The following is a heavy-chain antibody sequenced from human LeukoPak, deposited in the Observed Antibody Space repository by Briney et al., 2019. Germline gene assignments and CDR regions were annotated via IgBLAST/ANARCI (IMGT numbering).Heavy chain of an antibody. CDR2: IYYSGRT. V-gene: IGHV4-59*12. D-gene: IGHD5-12*01. Sequence: PSETLSLTCSVSGGSISSYYWSWIRQPPGKGLEWIGYIYYSGRTSYNPSLKSRVTMSVDTSKNQFSLKLSSVTAADTAVYYCARDNSDNIVATSYYYYMDVWGKGTTVTISS. J-gene: IGHJ6*03. CDR3: ARDNSDNIVATSYYYYMDV. CDR1: GGSISSYY.